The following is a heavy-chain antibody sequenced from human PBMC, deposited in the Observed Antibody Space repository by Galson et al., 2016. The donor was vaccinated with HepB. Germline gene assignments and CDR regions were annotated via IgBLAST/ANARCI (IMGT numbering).Heavy chain of an antibody. CDR3: ATPRDSRWSYFPPRD. D-gene: IGHD1-26*01. CDR2: ISYDGSHK. CDR1: GFTFSDFG. J-gene: IGHJ4*02. Sequence: SLRLSCAASGFTFSDFGMHWVRQAPGKGLEWLAVISYDGSHKYYADSVKGRFTISRDSSKNTLFLQMNSLRAEDTAVYYCATPRDSRWSYFPPRDWGQGTLVTVSS. V-gene: IGHV3-30*03.